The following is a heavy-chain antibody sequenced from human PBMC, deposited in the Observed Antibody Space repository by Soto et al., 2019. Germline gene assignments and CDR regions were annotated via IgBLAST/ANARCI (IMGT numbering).Heavy chain of an antibody. CDR2: IHYSGST. J-gene: IGHJ6*02. V-gene: IGHV4-59*01. D-gene: IGHD3-10*01. CDR1: GGSISSYY. CDR3: ARDRRYYGPDV. Sequence: TSETLSLTCTVSGGSISSYYWSWIRQPPGKGLEWIGYIHYSGSTNYNSSLKSRVTISVDTSKNQFSLKLSSVTAADTAVYYCARDRRYYGPDVWGQGTTVTVSS.